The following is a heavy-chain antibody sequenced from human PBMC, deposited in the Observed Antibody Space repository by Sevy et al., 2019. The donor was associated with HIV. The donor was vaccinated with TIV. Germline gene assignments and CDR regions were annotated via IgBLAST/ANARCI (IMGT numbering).Heavy chain of an antibody. D-gene: IGHD3-10*01. CDR1: GFTFSSYG. CDR3: ARYAMTMVRGVMGY. Sequence: GGSLRLSCAASGFTFSSYGMHWVRQAPGKGLEWVAVIWYDGSNKYYADSVKGRFTISRDNSKNTLYLQMNSLRAEDTAVYYCARYAMTMVRGVMGYWGQGTLVTVSS. V-gene: IGHV3-33*01. J-gene: IGHJ4*02. CDR2: IWYDGSNK.